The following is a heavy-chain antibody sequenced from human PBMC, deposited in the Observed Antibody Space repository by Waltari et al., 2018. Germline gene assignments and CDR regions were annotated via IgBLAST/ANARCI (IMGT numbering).Heavy chain of an antibody. J-gene: IGHJ5*02. CDR3: AKDFQGWFDP. Sequence: EVQLLESGGGLVQPGGSLRLSCAAYGFTFSSYAMSWVRQAPGKGLEWVSVIYSGGSSTYYADSVKGRFTISRDNSKNTLYLQMNSLRAEDTAVYYCAKDFQGWFDPWGQGTLVTVSS. V-gene: IGHV3-23*03. CDR1: GFTFSSYA. CDR2: IYSGGSST.